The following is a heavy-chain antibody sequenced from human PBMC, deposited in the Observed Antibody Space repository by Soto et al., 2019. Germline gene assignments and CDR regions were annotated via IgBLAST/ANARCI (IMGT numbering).Heavy chain of an antibody. J-gene: IGHJ5*02. CDR1: GGSISGHF. Sequence: QVQLQESGPGLVKPSETLSLTCTVSGGSISGHFWSWIRQPAGKGLEWIGRIYTSGSTNYNPSLKSRVTMSVDTSKNQFSLKLSSVTAADTPVYYCARELVNHFWFDPWGQGTLVTVSS. CDR2: IYTSGST. CDR3: ARELVNHFWFDP. D-gene: IGHD3-3*02. V-gene: IGHV4-4*07.